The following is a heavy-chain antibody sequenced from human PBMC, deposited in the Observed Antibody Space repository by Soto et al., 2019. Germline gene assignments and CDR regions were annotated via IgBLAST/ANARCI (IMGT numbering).Heavy chain of an antibody. D-gene: IGHD3-3*01. CDR2: ISAYNGNT. CDR1: GYTFTSYG. Sequence: VSVKVSCKASGYTFTSYGISWVRQAPGQGLEWMGWISAYNGNTNYAQKLQGRDTMTTDTSTSTAYMELRRLRSDDTAMYYCARDWKTYYDFWSGYPFDYWGQGTLVTVSS. CDR3: ARDWKTYYDFWSGYPFDY. J-gene: IGHJ4*02. V-gene: IGHV1-18*01.